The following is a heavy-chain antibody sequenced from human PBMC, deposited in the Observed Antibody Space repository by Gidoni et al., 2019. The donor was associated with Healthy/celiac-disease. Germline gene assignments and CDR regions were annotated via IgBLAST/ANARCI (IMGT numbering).Heavy chain of an antibody. J-gene: IGHJ2*01. CDR1: GGTFSSYA. CDR2: TIPIFGTA. V-gene: IGHV1-69*01. D-gene: IGHD2-2*01. Sequence: EAKQPGSSVKVSCKASGGTFSSYAISWVRQPPGQGLEWMGATIPIFGTANYAQKFQGRVTITADESTGTAYMELSRLRSEDTAVYYCARGGYCSSTSCLSDWYFDLWGRGTLVTVSS. CDR3: ARGGYCSSTSCLSDWYFDL.